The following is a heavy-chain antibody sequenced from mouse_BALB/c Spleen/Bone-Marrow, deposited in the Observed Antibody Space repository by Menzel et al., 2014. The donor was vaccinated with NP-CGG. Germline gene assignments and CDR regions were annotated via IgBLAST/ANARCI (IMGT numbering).Heavy chain of an antibody. CDR2: IDPYTGGA. CDR3: GRSGFPY. V-gene: IGHV1S135*01. J-gene: IGHJ3*01. CDR1: GYSFTDYN. Sequence: VQLQQSGPELVKPGASVKVSCRTSGYSFTDYNIYWVKQSHGKSLEWIGYIDPYTGGASYNQKFKGKASLTVDESSSSAFMHLNSLTSEDSAVYYCGRSGFPYWGQGTLVTVSA.